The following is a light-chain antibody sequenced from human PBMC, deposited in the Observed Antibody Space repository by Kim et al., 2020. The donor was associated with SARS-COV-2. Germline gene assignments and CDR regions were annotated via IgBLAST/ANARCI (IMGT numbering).Light chain of an antibody. J-gene: IGKJ2*01. Sequence: PGQRVTLSCRASQSVSSSYLTWYQQKPGQAPRLLLYGASTRATGIPARFSGSGSGTAFTLTLSSLQPEDFAVYYCQHDYNLPIYTFFHGSKL. CDR1: QSVSSSY. V-gene: IGKV3D-7*01. CDR2: GAS. CDR3: QHDYNLPIYT.